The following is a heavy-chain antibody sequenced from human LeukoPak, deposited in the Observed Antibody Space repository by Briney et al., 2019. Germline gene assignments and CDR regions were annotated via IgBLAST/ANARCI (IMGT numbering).Heavy chain of an antibody. D-gene: IGHD2-15*01. CDR2: ISYDGSNK. Sequence: GRSLRLSCAASGFTFSSYAMHWVRQAPGKGLEWVAVISYDGSNKYYADSVKGRFTISRDNSKNTLYLQVNSLRPEDTAVYYCARGERFSGGFESVGGDYWGQGTLVTVSS. V-gene: IGHV3-30-3*01. CDR1: GFTFSSYA. CDR3: ARGERFSGGFESVGGDY. J-gene: IGHJ4*02.